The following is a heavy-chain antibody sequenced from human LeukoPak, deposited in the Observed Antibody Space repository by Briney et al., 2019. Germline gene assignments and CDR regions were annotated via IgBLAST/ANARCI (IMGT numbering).Heavy chain of an antibody. Sequence: ASVKVSCKASGYTFTSYYMHWVRQAPGQGLEWMGIINPSGGSTSYAQKFQGRVTMTTDTSTSTAYMELRSLRSDDTAVYYCARVKTTGGYFDYWGQGTLVTVSS. V-gene: IGHV1-46*01. CDR3: ARVKTTGGYFDY. CDR2: INPSGGST. J-gene: IGHJ4*02. CDR1: GYTFTSYY. D-gene: IGHD4-11*01.